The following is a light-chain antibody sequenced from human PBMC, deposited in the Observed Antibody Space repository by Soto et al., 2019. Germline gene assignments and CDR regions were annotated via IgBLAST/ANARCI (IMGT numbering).Light chain of an antibody. J-gene: IGKJ5*01. V-gene: IGKV3-20*01. Sequence: LVLTQSPCTLSLSPGERATLSCRASQSVSSSYLAWYQQKPGQAPRLLIYGASSRATGIPDRFSGGGSGTDFTLTISRLEPEDFAVYYCQQYGSSPPITFGQGTRLEIK. CDR3: QQYGSSPPIT. CDR1: QSVSSSY. CDR2: GAS.